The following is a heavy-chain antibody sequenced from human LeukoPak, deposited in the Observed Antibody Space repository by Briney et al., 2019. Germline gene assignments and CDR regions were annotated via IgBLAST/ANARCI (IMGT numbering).Heavy chain of an antibody. CDR1: GGSISSSSYF. V-gene: IGHV4-39*02. Sequence: SETLSLTCTVSGGSISSSSYFWGWIRQPPGKGLEWIGNVYYSGSTYYNPSLKSRVTISVDTSKNQFSLMLSSVTAADTAVYYCARDMYNWNYDYWGQGTLVTVSS. J-gene: IGHJ4*02. CDR2: VYYSGST. D-gene: IGHD1-20*01. CDR3: ARDMYNWNYDY.